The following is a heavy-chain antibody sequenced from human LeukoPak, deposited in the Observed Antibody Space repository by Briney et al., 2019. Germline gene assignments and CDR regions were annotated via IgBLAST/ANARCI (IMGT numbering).Heavy chain of an antibody. CDR3: ARALAVAGTDWYFDL. V-gene: IGHV3-21*01. D-gene: IGHD6-19*01. CDR1: GFTFDDYA. CDR2: ISSSGSYI. J-gene: IGHJ2*01. Sequence: GGSLRLSCAASGFTFDDYAMHWVRQAPGKGLEWVSSISSSGSYIYNADSVKGRFTISRDNAKNSLYLQMNSLRAEDTDVYYCARALAVAGTDWYFDLWGRGTLVTVSS.